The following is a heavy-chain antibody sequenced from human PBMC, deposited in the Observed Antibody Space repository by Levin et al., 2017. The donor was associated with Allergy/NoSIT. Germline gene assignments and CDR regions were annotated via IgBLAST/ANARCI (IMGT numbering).Heavy chain of an antibody. J-gene: IGHJ4*02. Sequence: PGGSLRLSCAASGFTFSTYWMNWVRQAPGKGLEWVANIKEDGSKTHYMDSVKGRFTVSRDNAKTSLYLQMNSLRAEDTAVYYCAGAWTDFDYWGQGTLVTVSS. CDR1: GFTFSTYW. CDR2: IKEDGSKT. D-gene: IGHD1-1*01. V-gene: IGHV3-7*01. CDR3: AGAWTDFDY.